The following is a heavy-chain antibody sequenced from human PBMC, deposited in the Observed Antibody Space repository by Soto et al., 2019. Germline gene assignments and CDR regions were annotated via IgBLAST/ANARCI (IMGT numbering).Heavy chain of an antibody. CDR3: AGTSGTFYTPIDY. D-gene: IGHD2-2*02. CDR1: GGSISSSSYY. Sequence: PSETLSLTCTVSGGSISSSSYYWSWIRQPPGKGLEWIGYIYYSGSTNYNPSLKSRVTISVDTSKNQFSLKLSSVTAADTAVYYCAGTSGTFYTPIDYWGKGTLVTVSS. V-gene: IGHV4-61*01. J-gene: IGHJ4*02. CDR2: IYYSGST.